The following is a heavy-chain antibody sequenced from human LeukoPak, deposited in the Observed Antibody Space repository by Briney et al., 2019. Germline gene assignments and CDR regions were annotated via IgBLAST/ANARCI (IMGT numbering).Heavy chain of an antibody. V-gene: IGHV1-2*06. D-gene: IGHD1-26*01. CDR1: GYTFTVYF. Sequence: ASVKVSCKASGYTFTVYFIHWVRQAPGQGLEWMGRINPNSGATDYAQKFQGRVTMTRDTSISTAYMELSSLKSDDTAVYYCAKIGSSHDFDYWGPGTLITVSS. CDR2: INPNSGAT. J-gene: IGHJ4*02. CDR3: AKIGSSHDFDY.